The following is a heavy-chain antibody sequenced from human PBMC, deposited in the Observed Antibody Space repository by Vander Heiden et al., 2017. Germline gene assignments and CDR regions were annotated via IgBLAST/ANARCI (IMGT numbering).Heavy chain of an antibody. CDR3: ATYSSLIPDY. J-gene: IGHJ4*02. Sequence: QVQLVQSGAEVKKPGDSVKISCQASGYTSNNSGFTWVRQAPGQGLECMGWINTYNGITNYAQNVQGRVTMTADTSTTTAYMELRSLRSDDTAVYYCATYSSLIPDYWGKVTLVTVSA. CDR1: GYTSNNSG. CDR2: INTYNGIT. D-gene: IGHD6-13*01. V-gene: IGHV1-18*01.